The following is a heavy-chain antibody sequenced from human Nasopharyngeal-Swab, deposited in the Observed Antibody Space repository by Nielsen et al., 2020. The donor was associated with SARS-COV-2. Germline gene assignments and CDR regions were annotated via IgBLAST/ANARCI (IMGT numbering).Heavy chain of an antibody. Sequence: GGSLRLSCAASGFIFSNYNMNWVRQAPGKGLEWVSYIGVTSSTRYYADSLRGRFTISRDNAENSLYLQMNSLRAEDTAVYYCARGGSSWPHWYFDLWGRGTLVTVSS. D-gene: IGHD6-13*01. CDR2: IGVTSSTR. J-gene: IGHJ2*01. CDR3: ARGGSSWPHWYFDL. CDR1: GFIFSNYN. V-gene: IGHV3-48*04.